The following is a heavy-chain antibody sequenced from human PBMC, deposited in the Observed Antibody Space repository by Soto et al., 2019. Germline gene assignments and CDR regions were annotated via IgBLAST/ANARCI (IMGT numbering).Heavy chain of an antibody. V-gene: IGHV1-18*01. Sequence: QVQLVQSGAEMGQPWASVKVSCKASGYTFTNYGITWVRQAPGQGLEWMGWISAYNGNTNYEQKFQDRVTMTTDTSTSTAYMEVRSLRYDDAAVYYCAIDTTVGSDALDIWGQGTMVTVSS. CDR3: AIDTTVGSDALDI. CDR2: ISAYNGNT. J-gene: IGHJ3*02. D-gene: IGHD4-17*01. CDR1: GYTFTNYG.